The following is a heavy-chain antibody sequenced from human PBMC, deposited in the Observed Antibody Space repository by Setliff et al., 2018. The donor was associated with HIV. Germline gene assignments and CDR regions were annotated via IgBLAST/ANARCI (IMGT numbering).Heavy chain of an antibody. J-gene: IGHJ4*02. D-gene: IGHD3-10*01. Sequence: GGSLRLSCAASGFIFTDYAMSWVRQAPGKGLEWVSVISGSTYHADSVKGRFTLSRDSSKNTLSLQMNSLRPEDTAVYYCARVRLYNAALDYWGQGTLVTVSS. CDR3: ARVRLYNAALDY. V-gene: IGHV3-23*01. CDR1: GFIFTDYA. CDR2: ISGST.